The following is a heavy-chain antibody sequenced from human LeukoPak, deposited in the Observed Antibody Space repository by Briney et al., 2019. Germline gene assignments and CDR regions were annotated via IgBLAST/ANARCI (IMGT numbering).Heavy chain of an antibody. CDR2: ISYDGSNK. V-gene: IGHV3-30-3*01. CDR1: GFTFSSYA. D-gene: IGHD3-3*01. J-gene: IGHJ4*02. Sequence: GGSLRLSCAASGFTFSSYAMHWVRQAPGKGLEWVAVISYDGSNKYYADSVKGRFTISRDNSKNTLYLQMNSLRAEDTAVYYCAKVPHYDFWSGYDYWGQGTLVTVSS. CDR3: AKVPHYDFWSGYDY.